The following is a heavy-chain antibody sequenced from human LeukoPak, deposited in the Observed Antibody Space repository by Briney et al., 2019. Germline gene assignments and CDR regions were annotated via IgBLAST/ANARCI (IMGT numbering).Heavy chain of an antibody. D-gene: IGHD3-16*01. CDR1: GYTFTSYY. J-gene: IGHJ4*02. Sequence: ASVKVSCKASGYTFTSYYIHWVRQAPGQGLEWMGIINPSDGSTSYEQKLQGRVTMTRDTSTSTVYMELSSLRSEDTAVHYCARDWGSLTWIYDYWGQGTLDTVSS. V-gene: IGHV1-46*01. CDR3: ARDWGSLTWIYDY. CDR2: INPSDGST.